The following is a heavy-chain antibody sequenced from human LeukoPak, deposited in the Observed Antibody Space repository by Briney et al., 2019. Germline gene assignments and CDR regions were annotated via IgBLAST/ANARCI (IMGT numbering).Heavy chain of an antibody. Sequence: GGSLRLSCAASGFTVSSNYMSWVRQAPGKGLEWVSVIYSGGSTYYADSAKGRFTISRDNSKNTLYLQMNSLRAEDTAVYYCARDKQDYDSSGYYDYWGQGTLVTVSS. CDR3: ARDKQDYDSSGYYDY. CDR2: IYSGGST. J-gene: IGHJ4*02. V-gene: IGHV3-66*01. CDR1: GFTVSSNY. D-gene: IGHD3-22*01.